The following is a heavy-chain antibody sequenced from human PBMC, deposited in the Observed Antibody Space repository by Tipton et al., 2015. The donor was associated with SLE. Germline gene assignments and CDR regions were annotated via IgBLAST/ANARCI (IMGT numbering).Heavy chain of an antibody. CDR1: GFTFSSYG. V-gene: IGHV3-30*02. Sequence: SGFTFSSYGMHWVRQAPGKGLEWVAFIRYDGSNKYYADSVKGRFTISRDNSKNTLYLQMNSLRAEDTAVYYCAKDWTGIEYYLGYFDYWGQGTLVTVSS. CDR2: IRYDGSNK. CDR3: AKDWTGIEYYLGYFDY. J-gene: IGHJ4*02. D-gene: IGHD3/OR15-3a*01.